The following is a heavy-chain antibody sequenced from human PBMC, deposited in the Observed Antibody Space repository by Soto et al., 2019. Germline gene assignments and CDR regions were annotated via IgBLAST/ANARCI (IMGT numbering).Heavy chain of an antibody. CDR1: GYAFTTYG. Sequence: QVHLVQSGAEVKKPGASVKVSCKGSGYAFTTYGITWVRQAPGQGLEWMGWISAHNGNTNYAQKLQGRVTVTRATSTSTAHMELRSLRSDDTAVYYCARGRYGDYWGQGALVTVSS. J-gene: IGHJ4*02. CDR2: ISAHNGNT. CDR3: ARGRYGDY. D-gene: IGHD1-1*01. V-gene: IGHV1-18*01.